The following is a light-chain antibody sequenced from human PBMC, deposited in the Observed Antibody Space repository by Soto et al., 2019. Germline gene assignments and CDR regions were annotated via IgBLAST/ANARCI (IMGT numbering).Light chain of an antibody. CDR1: HSVNSH. J-gene: IGKJ5*01. CDR2: GAS. V-gene: IGKV3-15*01. Sequence: MMMTQCPATLSVSPGERVTLSCSTSHSVNSHVAWYQQKPGQAPRLLLYGASTRATGIPVRFSGSGFGTEFTLTISSLQSEDFAVYYCQQYKNWPLFGQGTRL. CDR3: QQYKNWPL.